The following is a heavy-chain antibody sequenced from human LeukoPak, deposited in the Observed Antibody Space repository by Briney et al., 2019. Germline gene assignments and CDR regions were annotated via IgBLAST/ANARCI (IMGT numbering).Heavy chain of an antibody. CDR3: ATGQGHGMDV. J-gene: IGHJ6*02. Sequence: GGSLTLSCAASGFTFSSYWMHWVRQAPGKGLVWVSRINSDGSSTSYADSAEGRFTISRDNAKNTLYLQMNSLRAEDTAVYYCATGQGHGMDVWGQGTTVTVSS. CDR2: INSDGSST. CDR1: GFTFSSYW. V-gene: IGHV3-74*01. D-gene: IGHD1-14*01.